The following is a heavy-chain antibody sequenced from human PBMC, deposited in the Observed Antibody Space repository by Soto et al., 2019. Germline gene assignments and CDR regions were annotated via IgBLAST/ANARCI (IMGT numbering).Heavy chain of an antibody. Sequence: ASVKVSCKASGYTFTGYYMHWVRQAPGQGLEWMGWINPNSGGTNYAQKFQGWVTMTRDTSISTAYMELSRLRSDDTAVYYCAGTLRLGELSFLYWGQGTLVTVSS. CDR3: AGTLRLGELSFLY. CDR2: INPNSGGT. D-gene: IGHD3-16*02. V-gene: IGHV1-2*04. J-gene: IGHJ4*02. CDR1: GYTFTGYY.